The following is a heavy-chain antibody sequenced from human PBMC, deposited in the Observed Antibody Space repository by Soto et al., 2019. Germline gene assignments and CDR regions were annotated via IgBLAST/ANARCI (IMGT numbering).Heavy chain of an antibody. Sequence: QVQLQESGPGLVKPSQTLSLTCTVSGGSISSGGYYWSWIRQHPGKGLEWIGYIYYSGSTYYNPSLKSRVTISVDTSKNQFSLKLSSVTAADTAVYYCARGVVEEMATRPDLGYYYYYYGMDVWGQGTTVTVSS. CDR1: GGSISSGGYY. CDR2: IYYSGST. D-gene: IGHD2-15*01. CDR3: ARGVVEEMATRPDLGYYYYYYGMDV. J-gene: IGHJ6*02. V-gene: IGHV4-31*03.